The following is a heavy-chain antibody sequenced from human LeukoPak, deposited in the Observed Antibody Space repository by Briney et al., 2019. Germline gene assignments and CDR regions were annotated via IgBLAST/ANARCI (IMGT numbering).Heavy chain of an antibody. CDR1: GFTFSSYA. V-gene: IGHV3-30-3*01. J-gene: IGHJ3*02. CDR2: ISYDGSNK. Sequence: GGSLRLSCAASGFTFSSYAMHWVRQAPGKGLEWVAVISYDGSNKYYADSVKGRFTISRDNSKNTLYLQMNSLRAEDTAVYYCAKASTLLLWFGEFDAFDIWGQGTMVTVSS. CDR3: AKASTLLLWFGEFDAFDI. D-gene: IGHD3-10*01.